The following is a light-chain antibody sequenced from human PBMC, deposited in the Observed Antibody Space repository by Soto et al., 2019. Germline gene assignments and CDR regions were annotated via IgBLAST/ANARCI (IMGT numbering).Light chain of an antibody. J-gene: IGLJ2*01. CDR3: QSYDSSLSGYVV. CDR2: GNS. Sequence: SGLKQPPSVSGAPGQMVTISCTGSSSNIGAGYDVHWYQQLPGTAPKLLIYGNSNRPSGVPDRFSGSKSGTSASLAITGLQAEDEADYYCQSYDSSLSGYVVFGGGTKVTVL. V-gene: IGLV1-40*01. CDR1: SSNIGAGYD.